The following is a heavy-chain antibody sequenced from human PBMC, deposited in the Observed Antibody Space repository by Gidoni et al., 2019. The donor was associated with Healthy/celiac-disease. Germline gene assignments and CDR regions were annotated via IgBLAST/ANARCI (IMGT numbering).Heavy chain of an antibody. CDR1: GVSISSSRYY. D-gene: IGHD6-19*01. V-gene: IGHV4-39*07. J-gene: IGHJ4*02. CDR2: IYYSGST. CDR3: ARDSSSGWFDY. Sequence: QLQLQESGPGLVKPSETLSLTCTVSGVSISSSRYYWGWIRQPPGKGLEWIGSIYYSGSTYYNPSLKSRVTISVDTSKNQFSLKLSSVTAADTAVYYCARDSSSGWFDYWGQGTLVTVSS.